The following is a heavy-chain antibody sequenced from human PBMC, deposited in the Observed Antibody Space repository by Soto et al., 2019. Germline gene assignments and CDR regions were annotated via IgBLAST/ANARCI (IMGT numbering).Heavy chain of an antibody. CDR1: GFIFSSYE. Sequence: GGSLRLSCAASGFIFSSYEMNWVRQAPGKGLEWVSYISISGDTKYYADSVKGRFTISRDNAKNSLYLQMNSLRVEDTGVYYCARDSGYGSGNSVNHHLDYWGHGTLVTVSS. V-gene: IGHV3-48*03. J-gene: IGHJ4*01. CDR3: ARDSGYGSGNSVNHHLDY. D-gene: IGHD3-10*01. CDR2: ISISGDTK.